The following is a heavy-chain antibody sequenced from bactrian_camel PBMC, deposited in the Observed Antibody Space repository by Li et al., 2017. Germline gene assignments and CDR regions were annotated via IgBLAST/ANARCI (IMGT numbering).Heavy chain of an antibody. CDR3: AAVSGWGAIYCSGALRQGFPSGY. V-gene: IGHV3S53*01. D-gene: IGHD3*01. CDR2: YDSIGSS. Sequence: HVQLVESGGGSVQAGGSLRLSCAASGYTFSGVCMGWFRQAPGKEREGVASYDSIGSSNYADSVKGRFTISKDSAKKTIYLQMNSLEPEDTGMYFCAAVSGWGAIYCSGALRQGFPSGYWGQGTQVTVS. CDR1: GYTFSGVC. J-gene: IGHJ4*01.